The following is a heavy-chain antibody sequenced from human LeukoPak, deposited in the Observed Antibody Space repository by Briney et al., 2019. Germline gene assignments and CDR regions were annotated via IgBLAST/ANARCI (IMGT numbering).Heavy chain of an antibody. CDR2: IYYSGST. V-gene: IGHV4-59*01. CDR3: ARENPFTIFGVVISWFDP. J-gene: IGHJ5*02. Sequence: SGTLSLTCTVSGGSISSYYWSWIRQPPGKGLEWIGYIYYSGSTNYSPSLKSRVTISVDTSKNQFSLKLSSVTAADTAVYYCARENPFTIFGVVISWFDPWGQGTLVTVSS. D-gene: IGHD3-3*01. CDR1: GGSISSYY.